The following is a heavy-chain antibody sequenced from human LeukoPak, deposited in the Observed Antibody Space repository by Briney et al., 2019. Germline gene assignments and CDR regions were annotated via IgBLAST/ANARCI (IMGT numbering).Heavy chain of an antibody. CDR2: INTNTGNP. V-gene: IGHV7-4-1*02. J-gene: IGHJ3*01. CDR3: ARGAATSYYSSSWYVP. Sequence: ASVKVSCKASGYTFTSYAMNWVRQAPGQGLEWMGWINTNTGNPTYAQGLTGRFVYSLDTSVSTAYLQISSLKAEDTAVYYCARGAATSYYSSSWYVPWGQGTMVTVSS. D-gene: IGHD6-13*01. CDR1: GYTFTSYA.